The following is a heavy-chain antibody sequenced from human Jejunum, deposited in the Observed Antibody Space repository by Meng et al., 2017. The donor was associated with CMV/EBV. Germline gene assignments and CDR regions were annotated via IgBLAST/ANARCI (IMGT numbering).Heavy chain of an antibody. Sequence: SDFTFGSYWMNWVRQVPGKGLEWVANIKQDGSERYYVESVKGRFTISRNNARNSLFLQMDGLRAEDTAVYYCARQKCGGDCDMDVWGQGTTVTVSS. D-gene: IGHD2-21*01. J-gene: IGHJ6*02. CDR3: ARQKCGGDCDMDV. CDR1: DFTFGSYW. V-gene: IGHV3-7*01. CDR2: IKQDGSER.